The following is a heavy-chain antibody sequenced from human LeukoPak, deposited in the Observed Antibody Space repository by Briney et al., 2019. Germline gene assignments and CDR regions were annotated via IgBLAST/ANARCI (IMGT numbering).Heavy chain of an antibody. V-gene: IGHV4-39*07. CDR1: GASISSTTYY. CDR3: ARGYEDWYNWNYVGRNWFDP. CDR2: IYYSGST. J-gene: IGHJ5*02. Sequence: KTSETLSLTCTVSGASISSTTYYWGWIRQPPRKGLEWIASIYYSGSTYYNPSLKSRVTISVDTSKNQFSLKLSSVTAADTAVYYCARGYEDWYNWNYVGRNWFDPWGQGTLVTVSS. D-gene: IGHD1-7*01.